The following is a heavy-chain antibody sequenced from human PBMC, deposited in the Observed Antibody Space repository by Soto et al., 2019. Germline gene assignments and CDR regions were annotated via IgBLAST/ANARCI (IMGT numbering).Heavy chain of an antibody. D-gene: IGHD3-10*01. CDR1: GFNFIRKY. V-gene: IGHV3-53*01. CDR2: LYSGGTT. Sequence: PWGSLILSGAASGFNFIRKYMIWVRQAPGKGLEWVSILYSGGTTYYADYVKGRFTISRDTSENTLYLQMNSLRAEDTAVYYCARGLYDSGSFYFDFWGQGTLVTVSS. J-gene: IGHJ4*02. CDR3: ARGLYDSGSFYFDF.